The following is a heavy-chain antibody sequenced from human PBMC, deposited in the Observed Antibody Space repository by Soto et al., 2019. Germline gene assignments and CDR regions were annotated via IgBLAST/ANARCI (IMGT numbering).Heavy chain of an antibody. V-gene: IGHV1-69*02. CDR1: GGTFSSYT. Sequence: QVQLVQSGAEVKKPGSSVKVSCKASGGTFSSYTISWVRQAPGQGLEWMGRIIHILGIANYAQKFQGRVTITADKSTSTAYMELSSLRSEDTAVYYCARGRLRGWYVAPHHTYYFDGWGQGTLVTDSS. J-gene: IGHJ4*02. D-gene: IGHD6-19*01. CDR3: ARGRLRGWYVAPHHTYYFDG. CDR2: IIHILGIA.